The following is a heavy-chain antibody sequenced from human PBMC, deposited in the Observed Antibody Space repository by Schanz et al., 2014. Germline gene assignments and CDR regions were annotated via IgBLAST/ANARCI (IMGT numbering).Heavy chain of an antibody. V-gene: IGHV3-9*02. Sequence: EVQVVESGGGLVQPGGSLRLSCTASGFNSDDYAMHWVRQAPGKGLEWVSNIPWNGAAIGYAGSVRGRFTISRDSAKNSLYLQMNGLRAEDTAVYYCARVALPGYSSPRDAFDIWGQGTMVTVSS. CDR3: ARVALPGYSSPRDAFDI. CDR1: GFNSDDYA. CDR2: IPWNGAAI. J-gene: IGHJ3*02. D-gene: IGHD5-18*01.